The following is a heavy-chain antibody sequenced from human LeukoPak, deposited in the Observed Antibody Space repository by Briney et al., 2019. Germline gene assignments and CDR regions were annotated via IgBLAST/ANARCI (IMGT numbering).Heavy chain of an antibody. CDR2: IYYSGST. J-gene: IGHJ4*02. Sequence: PSETLSLTCTVSGGSISSSSYYWGWIRQPPGKGLEWIGSIYYSGSTYYNPSLKSRVTISVDTSKNQFSLKLSSVTAADTAVYYCARDRPDYYGSGSYYTGFDYWGQGTLVTVSS. CDR3: ARDRPDYYGSGSYYTGFDY. D-gene: IGHD3-10*01. V-gene: IGHV4-39*07. CDR1: GGSISSSSYY.